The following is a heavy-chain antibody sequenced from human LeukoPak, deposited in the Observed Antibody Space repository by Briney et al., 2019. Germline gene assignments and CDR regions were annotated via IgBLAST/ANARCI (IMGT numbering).Heavy chain of an antibody. D-gene: IGHD6-13*01. CDR1: GRLFTSYC. V-gene: IGHV1-18*01. J-gene: IGHJ3*01. CDR2: KSNFDGDS. CDR3: VRARGCSNCVLTDGFDS. Sequence: ASVKVSCKASGRLFTSYCIAWVRQAPGKGLEWLGWKSNFDGDSKVAENLQGRVTLTSDSSTTTAYMELTSLKVDDTAVYYCVRARGCSNCVLTDGFDSWGQGTKVTVSS.